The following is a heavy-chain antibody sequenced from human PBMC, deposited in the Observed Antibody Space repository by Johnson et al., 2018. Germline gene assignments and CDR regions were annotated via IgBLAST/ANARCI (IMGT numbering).Heavy chain of an antibody. J-gene: IGHJ6*02. CDR3: ATDGLRDPTHSYSGMDV. CDR2: IVPIFGTA. D-gene: IGHD4-17*01. Sequence: QAPGLRLEWMGRIVPIFGTANYAQKFQGRVTLTADDSTSTAYMELSSLRSEDTAVYYCATDGLRDPTHSYSGMDVWGQGTTVIVSS. V-gene: IGHV1-69*15.